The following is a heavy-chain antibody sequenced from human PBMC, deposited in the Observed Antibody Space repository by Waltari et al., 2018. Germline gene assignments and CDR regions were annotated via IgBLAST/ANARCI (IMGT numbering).Heavy chain of an antibody. Sequence: EVQLVESGGGLVQSGDSLRLSCAASGFSFSSYWMNWVRQTPGKGLEWVVNIKEDGGEKYYVDSVKGRFTISRDNAKNSLYLQMNSLRVEDTAVYFCASVQRRWSMDVWGQGTTVTVSS. V-gene: IGHV3-7*01. J-gene: IGHJ6*02. CDR3: ASVQRRWSMDV. CDR1: GFSFSSYW. CDR2: IKEDGGEK. D-gene: IGHD6-25*01.